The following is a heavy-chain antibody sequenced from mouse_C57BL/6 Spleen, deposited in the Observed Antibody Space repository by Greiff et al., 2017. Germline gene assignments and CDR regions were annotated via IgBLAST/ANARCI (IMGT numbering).Heavy chain of an antibody. Sequence: QVQLKQPGAELVMPGASVKLSCKASGYTFTSYWMHWVKQRPGQGLEWIGEIDPSDSYTNYNQKFKGKSTLTVDKSSSTAYMQLSSLTSEDSAVYYCARSGDYDPYYFDYWGQGTTLTVSS. V-gene: IGHV1-69*01. CDR3: ARSGDYDPYYFDY. CDR2: IDPSDSYT. J-gene: IGHJ2*01. D-gene: IGHD2-4*01. CDR1: GYTFTSYW.